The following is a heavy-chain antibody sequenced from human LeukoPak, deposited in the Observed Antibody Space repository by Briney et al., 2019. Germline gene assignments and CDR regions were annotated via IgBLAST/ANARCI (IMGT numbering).Heavy chain of an antibody. CDR2: IIPIFGTA. Sequence: SVKVSCKASGGTFSSYAVSWVRQAPGQGLEWMGGIIPIFGTANYAQKFQGRVTITADESTSTAYMELSSLRSEDTAVYYCARDQGITIFGVDGYYYYGMDVWGQGTTVTVSS. J-gene: IGHJ6*02. V-gene: IGHV1-69*13. CDR1: GGTFSSYA. CDR3: ARDQGITIFGVDGYYYYGMDV. D-gene: IGHD3-3*01.